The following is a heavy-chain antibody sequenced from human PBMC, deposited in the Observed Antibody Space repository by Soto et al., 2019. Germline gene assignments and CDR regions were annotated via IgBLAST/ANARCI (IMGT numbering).Heavy chain of an antibody. CDR3: ARDQGYYGSGGFDP. J-gene: IGHJ5*02. CDR1: GFTFSSYW. V-gene: IGHV3-7*03. Sequence: GGSLRLSCAASGFTFSSYWMSWVRQAPGKGLEWVANIKQDGSEKYYVDSVKGRFTISRDNAKNSLYLQMNSLRAEDTAVYYCARDQGYYGSGGFDPWGQGTLVTVSS. CDR2: IKQDGSEK. D-gene: IGHD3-10*01.